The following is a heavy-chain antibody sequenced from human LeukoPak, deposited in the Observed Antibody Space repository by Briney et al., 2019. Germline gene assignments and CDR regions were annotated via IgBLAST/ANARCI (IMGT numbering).Heavy chain of an antibody. CDR2: INSDGSST. CDR3: ALYGDYGAFDI. Sequence: GSLRLSCAASGFTFSSYWMHWVRQAPGKGLVWVSRINSDGSSTSYADSVKGRLTISRDNAKNTLYLQMNSLRAEDTAVYYCALYGDYGAFDIWGQGTMVAVSS. V-gene: IGHV3-74*01. D-gene: IGHD4-17*01. CDR1: GFTFSSYW. J-gene: IGHJ3*02.